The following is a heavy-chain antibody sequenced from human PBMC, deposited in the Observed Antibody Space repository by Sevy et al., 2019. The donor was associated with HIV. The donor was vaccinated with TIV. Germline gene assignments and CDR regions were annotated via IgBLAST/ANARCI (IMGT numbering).Heavy chain of an antibody. Sequence: SETLSLTCGVSGESFSDYYWSWIRQPPRKGLEWIAEINYTGNTNDNPTLESRVRLSIDTSRKQFSLRLSSVTAADTAVYYCARVRRMGNQLWKADYWGQGTLVTVSS. CDR2: INYTGNT. D-gene: IGHD3-10*01. J-gene: IGHJ4*02. V-gene: IGHV4-34*01. CDR3: ARVRRMGNQLWKADY. CDR1: GESFSDYY.